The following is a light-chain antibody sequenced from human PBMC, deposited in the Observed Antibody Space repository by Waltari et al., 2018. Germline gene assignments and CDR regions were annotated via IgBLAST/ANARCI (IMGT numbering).Light chain of an antibody. J-gene: IGLJ2*01. CDR1: SSNIGSNT. CDR2: SNN. Sequence: QSVLTQPPSASGTPGQRVTISCSGSSSNIGSNTVNWYQQLPGTAPKLLIYSNNPRPSGVAYRVSGSKSGTSASLAISGLQSEDEADYYCAAWDDSLNAVVFGGGTKLTVL. V-gene: IGLV1-44*01. CDR3: AAWDDSLNAVV.